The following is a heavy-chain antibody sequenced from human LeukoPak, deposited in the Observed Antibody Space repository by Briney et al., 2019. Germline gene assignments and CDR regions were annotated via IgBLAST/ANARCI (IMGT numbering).Heavy chain of an antibody. J-gene: IGHJ4*02. V-gene: IGHV3-53*01. D-gene: IGHD4-11*01. Sequence: SGGSVRLSCAASGFTVSSNYMSWVRQAPGKGLEWVSVIYSGGTTYYADSVKGRFTISRDNSKNTLYLQMNSLRAEVTAVYYCARAGSNYLYFDSWGQGTLVTVSS. CDR2: IYSGGTT. CDR3: ARAGSNYLYFDS. CDR1: GFTVSSNY.